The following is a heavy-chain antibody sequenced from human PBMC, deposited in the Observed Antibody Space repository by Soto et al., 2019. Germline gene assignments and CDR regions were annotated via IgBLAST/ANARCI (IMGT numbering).Heavy chain of an antibody. V-gene: IGHV4-31*03. CDR2: IYYSGST. D-gene: IGHD6-13*01. J-gene: IGHJ4*02. CDR3: ARDFGNSWYYFDY. CDR1: GGSISSGGYY. Sequence: SETLSLTCTVSGGSISSGGYYWSWIRQHPGKGLEWIGYIYYSGSTYYNPSLKSRVTISVDTSKNQFSLKLSSVTAADTAVYYCARDFGNSWYYFDYWGQGTLVTAPQ.